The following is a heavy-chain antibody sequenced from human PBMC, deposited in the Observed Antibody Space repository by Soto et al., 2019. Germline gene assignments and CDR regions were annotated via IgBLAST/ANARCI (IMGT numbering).Heavy chain of an antibody. CDR2: IIPIFGTA. D-gene: IGHD4-17*01. V-gene: IGHV1-69*01. Sequence: QVQLVQSGAEVKKPGYSVKVSCKASGGTFRRYAISWVRQAPAPVLDWMGGIIPIFGTANYAQKFQGRVTITADESTSTAYMELSSLRSEYTAVYYCARDKVDYAVLYFDYCGQGTLVTVS. CDR1: GGTFRRYA. J-gene: IGHJ4*02. CDR3: ARDKVDYAVLYFDY.